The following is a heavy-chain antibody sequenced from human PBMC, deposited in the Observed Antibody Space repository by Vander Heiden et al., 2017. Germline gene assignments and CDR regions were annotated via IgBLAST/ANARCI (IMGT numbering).Heavy chain of an antibody. CDR1: GFTFSSYS. D-gene: IGHD6-6*01. Sequence: EVQLVESGGGLVKPGGALRLPCAATGFTFSSYSMNWVRQAPGKGLEWVSSISSSSSYIYYADSVKGRFTISRDNAKNSLYLQMNSLRAEDTAVYYCARSGVAARRGNNWFDPWGQGTLVTVSS. V-gene: IGHV3-21*01. CDR3: ARSGVAARRGNNWFDP. J-gene: IGHJ5*02. CDR2: ISSSSSYI.